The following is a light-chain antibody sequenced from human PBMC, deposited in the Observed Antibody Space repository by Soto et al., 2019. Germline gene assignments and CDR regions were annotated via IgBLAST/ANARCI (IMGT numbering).Light chain of an antibody. CDR3: QQYGSSPRYT. V-gene: IGKV3-20*01. CDR2: EAS. Sequence: EIVLTQSPGTLSLSPGERATLSCRASQSVGGNYLAWYQQKPGRAPRLLIYEASSRATGIPDRFSGSGSGTDFTLTISRLEPEDFAVYYCQQYGSSPRYTFGQGTKVDI. CDR1: QSVGGNY. J-gene: IGKJ2*01.